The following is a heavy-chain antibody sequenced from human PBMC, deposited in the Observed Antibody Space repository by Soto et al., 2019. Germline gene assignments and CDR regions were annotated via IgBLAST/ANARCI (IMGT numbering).Heavy chain of an antibody. V-gene: IGHV1-8*01. CDR3: ARGIKYGAYSRWFDP. J-gene: IGHJ5*02. CDR2: MNPNSGNT. Sequence: QVQLVQSGAEVKKPGASVKVSCKASGYTFTSYDISWVRQANGQGLEYLGWMNPNSGNTAYVQKFQGRVTMTWDTSITTAYMELSSLRSEVTAVYFCARGIKYGAYSRWFDPWGQGTLVTVSS. CDR1: GYTFTSYD. D-gene: IGHD4-17*01.